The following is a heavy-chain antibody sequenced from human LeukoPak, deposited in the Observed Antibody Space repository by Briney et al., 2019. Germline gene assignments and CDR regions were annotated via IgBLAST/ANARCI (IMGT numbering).Heavy chain of an antibody. J-gene: IGHJ4*02. CDR1: GYTLTDYY. Sequence: ASVKVSCKASGYTLTDYYMHWVRQAPGQGLEWMGRINPNSGGTNYAQKFQGRVTMTRDTSISTVYMELSRLRSDDTAVYYCARVGYYESSGYYEYWGQGTLDTVSS. CDR2: INPNSGGT. CDR3: ARVGYYESSGYYEY. V-gene: IGHV1-2*06. D-gene: IGHD3-22*01.